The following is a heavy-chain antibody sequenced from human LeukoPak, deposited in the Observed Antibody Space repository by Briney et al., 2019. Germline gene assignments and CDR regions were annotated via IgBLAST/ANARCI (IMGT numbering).Heavy chain of an antibody. CDR1: GYTFTSYG. V-gene: IGHV1-18*01. J-gene: IGHJ3*02. CDR3: AAPDCSSTSCPRLPAFDI. Sequence: SVKVSCKASGYTFTSYGISWVRQAPGQGLEWMGWISAYNGNTNYAQKLQGRVTMTTDTSTSTAYMELRSLRSDDTAVYYCAAPDCSSTSCPRLPAFDIWAKGQWSPSLQ. D-gene: IGHD2-2*01. CDR2: ISAYNGNT.